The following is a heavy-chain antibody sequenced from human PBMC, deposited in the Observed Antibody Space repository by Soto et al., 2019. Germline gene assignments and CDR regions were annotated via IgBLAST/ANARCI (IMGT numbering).Heavy chain of an antibody. CDR1: GFTFSSYS. CDR3: ARDRPSSGPRDYFDY. J-gene: IGHJ4*02. V-gene: IGHV3-21*01. CDR2: ISSSSSYI. D-gene: IGHD3-22*01. Sequence: EVQLVGSGGGLVKPGGSLRLSCAASGFTFSSYSMNWVRQAPGKGLEWVSSISSSSSYIYYADSVKGRFTISRDNAKNSLYLQMNSLRAEDTAVYYCARDRPSSGPRDYFDYWGQGTLVTVSS.